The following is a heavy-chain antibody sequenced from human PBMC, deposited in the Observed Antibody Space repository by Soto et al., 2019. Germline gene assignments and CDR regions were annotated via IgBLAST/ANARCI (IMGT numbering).Heavy chain of an antibody. CDR2: IWHDESRK. CDR3: ARVPGTYWAFDY. D-gene: IGHD1-26*01. V-gene: IGHV3-33*01. J-gene: IGHJ4*02. CDR1: GFTFSSYG. Sequence: QVQLVESGGGVVQPGRSLRLSCAASGFTFSSYGMHWVRQAPGKGPEWVAVIWHDESRKYYADSVEGRFTISRDNSKNTLYLQMNSLRDEDTAVYYCARVPGTYWAFDYWGQGTLVTVSS.